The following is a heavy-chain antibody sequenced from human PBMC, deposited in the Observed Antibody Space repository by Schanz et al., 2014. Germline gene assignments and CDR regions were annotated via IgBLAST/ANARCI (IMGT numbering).Heavy chain of an antibody. D-gene: IGHD6-19*01. V-gene: IGHV3-11*06. CDR1: GFTFSDYY. Sequence: PGGSLRLSCAASGFTFSDYYMAWIRQAPGKGLEWVSHISGSSIHKNYADSVKGRFSISRDNGETSVYLQINSLRVEDTAVYYCVRDKKGFVAVAGRAPFDYWGQGTLVTVSS. CDR2: ISGSSIHK. J-gene: IGHJ4*02. CDR3: VRDKKGFVAVAGRAPFDY.